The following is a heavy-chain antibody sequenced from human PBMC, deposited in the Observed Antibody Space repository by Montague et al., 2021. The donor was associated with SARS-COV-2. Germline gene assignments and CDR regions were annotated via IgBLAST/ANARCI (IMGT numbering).Heavy chain of an antibody. CDR2: IYYSGST. CDR3: ARGREYSSSAGFDY. J-gene: IGHJ4*02. CDR1: GGSISSYY. D-gene: IGHD6-6*01. V-gene: IGHV4-59*01. Sequence: SETLSLTCTVSGGSISSYYWSWIRLPPGQGLEWIGYIYYSGSTNSYPSLTRRVTISVDTSKNQFSLKLSSVTAADTAVYYCARGREYSSSAGFDYWGQGTLVTVSS.